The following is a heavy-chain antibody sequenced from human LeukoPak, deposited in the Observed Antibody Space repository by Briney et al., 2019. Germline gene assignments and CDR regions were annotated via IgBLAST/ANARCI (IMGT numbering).Heavy chain of an antibody. V-gene: IGHV1-2*02. D-gene: IGHD6-13*01. Sequence: ASVKVSCKASGYTFSDYYMHWVRQAPGQGLQGVGWINPNSGDTHYAQMFQGRVTMTRDTSINTAYMELRRVRSDDTAVYYCAKSAQYSSAWFTGSFDYWGQGTLVTVSS. CDR2: INPNSGDT. J-gene: IGHJ4*02. CDR1: GYTFSDYY. CDR3: AKSAQYSSAWFTGSFDY.